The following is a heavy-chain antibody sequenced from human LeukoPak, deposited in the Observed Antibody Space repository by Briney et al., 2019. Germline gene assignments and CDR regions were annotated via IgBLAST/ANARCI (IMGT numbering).Heavy chain of an antibody. V-gene: IGHV1-2*02. CDR3: ARMYYYGSGTYYGDY. Sequence: VASVKVSCKASGYTFTGYYMHWVRQAPGQGLEWMGWINPNSGGTNYAQKFQGRVTMIRDSSINTAYMELSRLRSDDTAVYYCARMYYYGSGTYYGDYWGQGSRVTVSS. CDR1: GYTFTGYY. CDR2: INPNSGGT. D-gene: IGHD3-10*01. J-gene: IGHJ4*02.